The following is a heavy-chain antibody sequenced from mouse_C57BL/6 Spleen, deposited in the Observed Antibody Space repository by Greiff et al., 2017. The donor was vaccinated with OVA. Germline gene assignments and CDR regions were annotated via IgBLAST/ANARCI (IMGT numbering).Heavy chain of an antibody. J-gene: IGHJ3*01. V-gene: IGHV8-12*01. CDR1: GFSLSTSGMG. CDR2: IYWDDDK. Sequence: QVTLKVSGPGILQSSQTLSLTCSFSGFSLSTSGMGVSWIRQPSGKGLEWLAHIYWDDDKRDNPSLKSRLTISTDTSRNPVFLTITSVDTAATATYYVAVYDYVSWFAYWGQGTLVTVSA. CDR3: AVYDYVSWFAY. D-gene: IGHD2-4*01.